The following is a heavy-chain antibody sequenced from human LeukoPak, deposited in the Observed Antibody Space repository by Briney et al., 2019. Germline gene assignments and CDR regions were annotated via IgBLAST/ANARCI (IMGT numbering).Heavy chain of an antibody. CDR2: MNPNSGDT. V-gene: IGHV1-8*03. CDR3: ARASKYSSSWPSYYYYYYMDV. J-gene: IGHJ6*03. Sequence: ASVKVSCKASGYTFTSYDINWVRQATGQGLEWMGWMNPNSGDTGYAQKFQGRVTITRNTSISTAYMELSSLRSEDTAVYYCARASKYSSSWPSYYYYYYMDVWGKGTTVTVSS. D-gene: IGHD6-13*01. CDR1: GYTFTSYD.